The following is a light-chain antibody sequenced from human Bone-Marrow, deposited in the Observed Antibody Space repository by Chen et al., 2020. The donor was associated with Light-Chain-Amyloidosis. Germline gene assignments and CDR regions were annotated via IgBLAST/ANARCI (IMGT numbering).Light chain of an antibody. J-gene: IGLJ2*01. Sequence: SYELTQPPSVSVSPGQTARITCSGDDLPTKYAYWYQQKPGQAPVLVIHRDTARPSGISERFSGSSSGTTATLTVSGVQAEDEADYPCQSAYSSGTYEVIFGGGTKLTVL. CDR3: QSAYSSGTYEVI. V-gene: IGLV3-25*03. CDR2: RDT. CDR1: DLPTKY.